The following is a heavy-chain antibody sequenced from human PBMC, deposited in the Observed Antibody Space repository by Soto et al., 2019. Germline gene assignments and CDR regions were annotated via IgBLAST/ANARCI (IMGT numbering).Heavy chain of an antibody. CDR3: ARFNGSGTNYYMDV. J-gene: IGHJ6*03. V-gene: IGHV1-18*01. CDR1: GYIFTSYG. D-gene: IGHD3-10*01. CDR2: ISVDSGNT. Sequence: QVQLVQSGAELKKPGASAKVSCKASGYIFTSYGISWVRQAPGQGVEWMAWISVDSGNTNYAQNFQGRVTMTTDTSASTAHMELRSLRSDDTAVYYCARFNGSGTNYYMDVWGKGTTVIVSS.